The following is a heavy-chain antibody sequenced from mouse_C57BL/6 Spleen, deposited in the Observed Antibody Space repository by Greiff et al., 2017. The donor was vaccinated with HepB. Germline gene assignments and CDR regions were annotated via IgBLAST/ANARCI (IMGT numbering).Heavy chain of an antibody. D-gene: IGHD1-3*01. CDR3: AKGGYNSYYYAMDY. J-gene: IGHJ4*01. CDR1: GFTFSDYG. CDR2: ISSGSSTI. V-gene: IGHV5-17*01. Sequence: EVMLVESGGGLVKPGGSLKLSCAASGFTFSDYGMHWVRQAPEKGLEWVAYISSGSSTIYYADTVKGRFTISRDNAKNTLFLQMTSLRSEDTAMYYCAKGGYNSYYYAMDYWGQGTSVTVSS.